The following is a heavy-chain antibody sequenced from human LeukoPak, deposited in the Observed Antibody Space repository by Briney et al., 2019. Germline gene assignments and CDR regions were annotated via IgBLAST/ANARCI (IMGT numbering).Heavy chain of an antibody. CDR2: IKQDGSEK. CDR1: GFTFSSYW. Sequence: GGSLRLSCAASGFTFSSYWMSWVRQAPGKGLEWVANIKQDGSEKYYVDSVKGRFTISRDNAKNSLYLQMNSLRAEDTAVYYCARGGPAAPRWVLYYYYMDVWGKGTTVTVSS. CDR3: ARGGPAAPRWVLYYYYMDV. D-gene: IGHD2-2*01. J-gene: IGHJ6*03. V-gene: IGHV3-7*01.